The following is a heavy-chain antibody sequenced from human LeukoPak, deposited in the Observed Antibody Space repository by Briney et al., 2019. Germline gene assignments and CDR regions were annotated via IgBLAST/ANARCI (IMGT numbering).Heavy chain of an antibody. CDR1: GFTFSSYS. D-gene: IGHD3-10*01. Sequence: GGSLRLSRAASGFTFSSYSMNWVRQAPGKGLEWVSSISSSSSYIYYADSVKGRFTISRDNAKNSLYLQMNSLRAEDTAVYYCTRRTYYYGSGSYPPFDYWGQGTLVTVSS. V-gene: IGHV3-21*04. CDR3: TRRTYYYGSGSYPPFDY. CDR2: ISSSSSYI. J-gene: IGHJ4*02.